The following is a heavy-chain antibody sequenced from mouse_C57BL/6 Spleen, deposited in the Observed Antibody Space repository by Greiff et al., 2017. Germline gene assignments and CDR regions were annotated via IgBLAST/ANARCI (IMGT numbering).Heavy chain of an antibody. D-gene: IGHD2-5*01. CDR1: GYSFTDYN. CDR2: INPNYGTT. J-gene: IGHJ4*01. V-gene: IGHV1-39*01. CDR3: AREGRVTRDYAMDD. Sequence: VQLQQSGPELVKPGASVKISCKASGYSFTDYNMNWVKQSNGKSLEWIGVINPNYGTTSYNQKFKGKATLTVDQSSSTAYMQLNSLTSEESAVYYGAREGRVTRDYAMDDWGKGTSVTVSS.